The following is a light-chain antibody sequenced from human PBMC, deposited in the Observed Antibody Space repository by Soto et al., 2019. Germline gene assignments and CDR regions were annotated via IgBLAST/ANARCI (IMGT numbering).Light chain of an antibody. V-gene: IGLV1-47*01. CDR3: AAWDDSLSGSYA. J-gene: IGLJ1*01. CDR1: SSNIGKNF. CDR2: GND. Sequence: QSVLTQPPSASGTPGQRVTISCSGASSNIGKNFVYWYQQLPRTTPKLLISGNDQRPSGVPERFSGSKSGTSASLAISGLRSEDEAEYYCAAWDDSLSGSYAFGTGTKVTVL.